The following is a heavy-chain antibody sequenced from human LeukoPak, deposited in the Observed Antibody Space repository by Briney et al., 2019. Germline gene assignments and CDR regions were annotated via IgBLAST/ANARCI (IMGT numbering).Heavy chain of an antibody. V-gene: IGHV1-2*02. CDR2: INPNSGGT. Sequence: GASVKVSCKASGYTFTGYYMHWVRQAPGQGLEWMGWINPNSGGTNYAQKFQGRVTMTRDTSISTAYMELSRLRSDDTAVYYCARGTVSAVTNWFDPWGQGTLVTVSS. CDR1: GYTFTGYY. D-gene: IGHD4-23*01. J-gene: IGHJ5*02. CDR3: ARGTVSAVTNWFDP.